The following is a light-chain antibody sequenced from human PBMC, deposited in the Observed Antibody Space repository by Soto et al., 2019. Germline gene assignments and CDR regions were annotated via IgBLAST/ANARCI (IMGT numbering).Light chain of an antibody. CDR3: QSYNDWPFA. V-gene: IGKV3-15*01. CDR2: GVS. CDR1: ESLFGF. J-gene: IGKJ2*01. Sequence: EIVMTQSPATLSVSPGERVTLSCRASESLFGFLAWHQQKPGQAPRLLIYGVSTKATGVPARFSGSGSATDFTLTISSLQSDDSAVYYCQSYNDWPFAFGQGTKLEI.